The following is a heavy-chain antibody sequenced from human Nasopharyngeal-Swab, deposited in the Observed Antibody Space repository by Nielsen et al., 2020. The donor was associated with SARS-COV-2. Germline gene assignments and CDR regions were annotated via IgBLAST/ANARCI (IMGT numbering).Heavy chain of an antibody. CDR2: INHSGST. V-gene: IGHV4-34*01. CDR3: AGRPYSSSYWFDP. CDR1: GGSFSGYY. J-gene: IGHJ5*02. Sequence: SETLSLTCAVYGGSFSGYYWSWIRQPPGKGLEWIGEINHSGSTNYSPSLKSRVTISVDTSKNQFSLKLSSVTAADTAVYYCAGRPYSSSYWFDPWGQGTLVTVSS. D-gene: IGHD6-6*01.